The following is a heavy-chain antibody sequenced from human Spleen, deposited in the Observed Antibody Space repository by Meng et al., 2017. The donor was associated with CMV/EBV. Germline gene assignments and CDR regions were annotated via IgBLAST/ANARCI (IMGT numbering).Heavy chain of an antibody. V-gene: IGHV4-34*01. D-gene: IGHD2-8*01. CDR2: INHGGST. CDR1: SLSAYY. CDR3: ARGCPIQTNGVCYPNWVDP. Sequence: SLSAYYWSWIRQPPGKGPEWIGEINHGGSTNYSPSLKSRVTISIDKSKNQFSLNLSSVTAADTAVYYCARGCPIQTNGVCYPNWVDPWGQGALVTVSS. J-gene: IGHJ5*02.